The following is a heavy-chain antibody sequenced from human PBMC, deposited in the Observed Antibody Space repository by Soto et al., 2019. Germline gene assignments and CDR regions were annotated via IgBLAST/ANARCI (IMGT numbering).Heavy chain of an antibody. CDR1: GFTFSNAW. D-gene: IGHD6-13*01. CDR2: IKSKTDGGTT. CDR3: TTGHSSSWYWYYYGMDV. Sequence: PGGSLRLSCAASGFTFSNAWMNWVRQAPGKGLEWVGRIKSKTDGGTTDYAAPVKGRFTISRDDSKNTLYLQMNSLKTEDTAVYYCTTGHSSSWYWYYYGMDVWGQGTTVTVSS. J-gene: IGHJ6*02. V-gene: IGHV3-15*07.